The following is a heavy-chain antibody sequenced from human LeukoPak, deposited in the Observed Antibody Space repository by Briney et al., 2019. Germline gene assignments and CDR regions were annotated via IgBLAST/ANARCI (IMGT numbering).Heavy chain of an antibody. D-gene: IGHD5-18*01. CDR1: GGSISSGDYY. V-gene: IGHV4-30-4*01. CDR3: AREPRLDTAMGADL. Sequence: MPSETLSLTCTVSGGSISSGDYYWSWIRQPPGKGLEWIGYIYYSGSTYYNPSLKSRVTISVDTSKNQFSLKLSSVTAADTAVYYCAREPRLDTAMGADLWGQGTLVTVSS. J-gene: IGHJ4*02. CDR2: IYYSGST.